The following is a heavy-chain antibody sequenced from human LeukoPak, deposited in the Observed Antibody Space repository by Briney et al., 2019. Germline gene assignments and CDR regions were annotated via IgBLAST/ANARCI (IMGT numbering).Heavy chain of an antibody. J-gene: IGHJ5*02. CDR2: ISAYNGNT. D-gene: IGHD6-13*01. CDR3: ARDSPASGIAPTFDP. CDR1: GYTFTSYG. Sequence: ASVKVSCKASGYTFTSYGISWVRQAPGQGLEWMGWISAYNGNTNYAQKLQGRVTMTTDTSTSTAYMELRSLRSDDTAVYYCARDSPASGIAPTFDPWGQGTLGTVSS. V-gene: IGHV1-18*01.